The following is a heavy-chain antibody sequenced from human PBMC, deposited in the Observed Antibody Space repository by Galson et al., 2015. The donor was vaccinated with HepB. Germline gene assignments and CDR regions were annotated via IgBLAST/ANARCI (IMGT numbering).Heavy chain of an antibody. Sequence: SVKVSCKDSGGTFSSYAISWVRQAPGQGLEWMGGIIPIFGTANYAQKFQGRVTITADESTSTAYMELSSLRSEDTAVYYCARESRAALRFLEWLLDFDYWGQGTLVTVSS. CDR3: ARESRAALRFLEWLLDFDY. CDR1: GGTFSSYA. D-gene: IGHD3-3*01. V-gene: IGHV1-69*13. CDR2: IIPIFGTA. J-gene: IGHJ4*02.